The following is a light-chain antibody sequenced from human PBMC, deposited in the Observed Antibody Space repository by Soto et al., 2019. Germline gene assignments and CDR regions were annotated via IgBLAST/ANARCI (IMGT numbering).Light chain of an antibody. CDR3: QQYDNWPVT. V-gene: IGKV3-15*01. Sequence: EIVMTQSPATLSVSPGERVTLSCRASQSVTTNLAWYKHKPGQAPRLLISGASTGATGIPARFSGSGSGTEFTLTITSLQSEDFAVYYCQQYDNWPVTCGGGTKVEIK. CDR1: QSVTTN. CDR2: GAS. J-gene: IGKJ4*01.